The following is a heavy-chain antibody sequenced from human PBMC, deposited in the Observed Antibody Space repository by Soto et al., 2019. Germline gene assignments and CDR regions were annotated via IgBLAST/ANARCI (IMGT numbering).Heavy chain of an antibody. D-gene: IGHD3-10*01. V-gene: IGHV3-21*02. CDR3: TRDRVKIRGGYYHYYGMDV. J-gene: IGHJ6*02. CDR1: EFTFSVYS. Sequence: DVQLEESGGGLVKPGGSLRLSCVASEFTFSVYSMNWVRQAPGKGLEWVSSISSGSSYIYYADSVKGRFTISRDNDNSSLFLHMNSLRVDDTAVYYCTRDRVKIRGGYYHYYGMDVWGQGTTVIVSS. CDR2: ISSGSSYI.